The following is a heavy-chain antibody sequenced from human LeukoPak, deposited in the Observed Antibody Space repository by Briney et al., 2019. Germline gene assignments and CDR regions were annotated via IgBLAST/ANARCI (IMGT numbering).Heavy chain of an antibody. J-gene: IGHJ5*02. CDR1: GGSITSGNYY. V-gene: IGHV4-61*02. CDR3: ARGLDP. Sequence: SEALSLPFTVSGGSITSGNYYWSWSRPPAGKGLEWIGRIYASGNTNYNPSLKSRVTISVDTSKNQFSLRLSSVTAADTAVYYCARGLDPWGQGTLVTVSS. CDR2: IYASGNT.